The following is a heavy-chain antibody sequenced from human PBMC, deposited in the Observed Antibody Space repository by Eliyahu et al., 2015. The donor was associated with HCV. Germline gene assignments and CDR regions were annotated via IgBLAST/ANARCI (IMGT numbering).Heavy chain of an antibody. Sequence: QVQLQESGPGLVKPSETLSLTCPVSGGSISSAYYYWSWXRQPPGQGLXYLGYIFHRGHSFYXPSLKSRLTISVDTSKNXISLRLTXMTAADTAVYYCARGVDYSNYVDYWGQGTLVTVSS. D-gene: IGHD4-11*01. J-gene: IGHJ4*02. CDR3: ARGVDYSNYVDY. CDR2: IFHRGHS. CDR1: GGSISSAYYY. V-gene: IGHV4-30-4*01.